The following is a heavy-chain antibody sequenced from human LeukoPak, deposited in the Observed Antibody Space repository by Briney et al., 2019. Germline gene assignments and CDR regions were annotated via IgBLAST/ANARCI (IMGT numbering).Heavy chain of an antibody. CDR2: ISGTGRST. D-gene: IGHD2-2*01. CDR3: AKDINTSYFDS. J-gene: IGHJ4*02. CDR1: GFTFRSYG. V-gene: IGHV3-23*01. Sequence: GGSLRLSCAASGFTFRSYGMSWVRQAPGKGLEWVSAISGTGRSTYYAESVKGRFTIFRDNSKNTLFLQMNSLRAEDTAVYYCAKDINTSYFDSWGQGTLVTVSS.